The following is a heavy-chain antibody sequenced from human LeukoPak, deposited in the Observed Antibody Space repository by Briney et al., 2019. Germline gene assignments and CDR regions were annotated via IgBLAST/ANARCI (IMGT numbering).Heavy chain of an antibody. Sequence: SETLSLTCIVSAGSMNNYYWGWIRQPAEKGLEWIGRLRTTGSTNYNPSLKSRVTMSLDTSENQFSLKLTSVTAADTAVYYCARGSPLGIVVVPAAISYFDYWGQGTLVTVSS. CDR1: AGSMNNYY. CDR2: LRTTGST. V-gene: IGHV4-4*07. J-gene: IGHJ4*02. CDR3: ARGSPLGIVVVPAAISYFDY. D-gene: IGHD2-2*02.